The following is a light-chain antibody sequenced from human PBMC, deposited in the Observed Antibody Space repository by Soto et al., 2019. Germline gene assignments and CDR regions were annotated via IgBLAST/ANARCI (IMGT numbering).Light chain of an antibody. Sequence: QLVLTQSPSASASLGASVKLTCTLSSGHSSYAIAWHQQQPEKGPRYLMKLNSDGSHSKGDGIPDRFSGSSSGAERYLIISSLQSEDEAVYYCQTWGTGIHVFGTGTKLTVL. J-gene: IGLJ1*01. CDR3: QTWGTGIHV. CDR2: LNSDGSH. CDR1: SGHSSYA. V-gene: IGLV4-69*01.